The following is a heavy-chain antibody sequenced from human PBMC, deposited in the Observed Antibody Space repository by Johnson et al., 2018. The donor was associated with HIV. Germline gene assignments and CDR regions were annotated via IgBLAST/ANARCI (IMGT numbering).Heavy chain of an antibody. CDR1: GLTVSSNY. D-gene: IGHD3-22*01. CDR2: IYSGGNT. CDR3: ARDRFGYYDSSGSYAFDI. Sequence: VQLVESGGGLVQPGGSLRLSCAASGLTVSSNYMNWVRQAPGKGLEWVSVIYSGGNTYYADSVKGRFSISRDNSKNTVYLQMNNLRAEDTAVYYCARDRFGYYDSSGSYAFDIWGQGTMVTVSS. J-gene: IGHJ3*02. V-gene: IGHV3-53*01.